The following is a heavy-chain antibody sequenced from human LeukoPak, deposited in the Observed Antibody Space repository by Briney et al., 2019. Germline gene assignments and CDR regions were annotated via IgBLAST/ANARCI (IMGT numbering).Heavy chain of an antibody. Sequence: GGSLRLSCAASGFTFSTYAMSWVRQAPGKGLEWVSSMSASGGSIYYADSVKGRFTISRDNSKNSLYLQMNSLRAEDTAVYYCAKDGPPVRGVIGWFDPWGQGTLVTVSS. J-gene: IGHJ5*02. CDR1: GFTFSTYA. CDR2: MSASGGSI. V-gene: IGHV3-23*01. CDR3: AKDGPPVRGVIGWFDP. D-gene: IGHD3-10*01.